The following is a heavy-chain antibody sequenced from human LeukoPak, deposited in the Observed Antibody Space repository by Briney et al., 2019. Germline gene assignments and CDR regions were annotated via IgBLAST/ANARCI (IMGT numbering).Heavy chain of an antibody. CDR2: VNYNGLT. Sequence: SETLSLTCTVSGGSINNYYWSWIRQPPGGGLEWIGNVNYNGLTRYNPSLNSRVTISVDTSKNQFSLKVNSVTAADTAIYYCARYCNDGTCFSKALDYWGQGTLATVSS. CDR1: GGSINNYY. V-gene: IGHV4-59*08. CDR3: ARYCNDGTCFSKALDY. D-gene: IGHD2-15*01. J-gene: IGHJ4*02.